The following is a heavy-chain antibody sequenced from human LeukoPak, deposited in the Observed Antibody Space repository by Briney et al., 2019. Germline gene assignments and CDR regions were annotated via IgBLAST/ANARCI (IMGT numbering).Heavy chain of an antibody. V-gene: IGHV4-59*01. CDR2: FYYSGST. J-gene: IGHJ3*02. CDR3: ARGTLRYFDWSPGAFDI. Sequence: SETLSLTCSVSGGSITSYYWFWIRQPPGKGLEWIGYFYYSGSTIYNPSLKSRVTISVDTSKNQCSLKVSSVTAADTAVYYCARGTLRYFDWSPGAFDIWGQGTMVTVSS. CDR1: GGSITSYY. D-gene: IGHD3-9*01.